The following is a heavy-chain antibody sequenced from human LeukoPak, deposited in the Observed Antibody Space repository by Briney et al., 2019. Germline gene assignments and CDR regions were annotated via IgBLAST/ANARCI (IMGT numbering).Heavy chain of an antibody. V-gene: IGHV3-30*04. CDR1: GFTFSSYA. Sequence: GGSLRLSCAASGFTFSSYAMHWVRQAPGKGLEWVAVISYDGSNKYYADSLMGRSTISRDNAKNSLYLQINSLRAEDTAIYYCARRGYSDSSGYDYWGQGTLVTVSS. J-gene: IGHJ4*02. CDR2: ISYDGSNK. CDR3: ARRGYSDSSGYDY. D-gene: IGHD3-22*01.